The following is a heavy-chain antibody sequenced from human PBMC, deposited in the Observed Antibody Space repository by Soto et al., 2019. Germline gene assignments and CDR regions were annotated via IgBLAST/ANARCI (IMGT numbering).Heavy chain of an antibody. V-gene: IGHV3-30-3*01. CDR3: ARWLSGYYYGMDV. CDR1: GFTFISYA. CDR2: ISYDGSDK. D-gene: IGHD3-3*01. Sequence: QVQLVESGGGVVQPGRSLRLSCAASGFTFISYAMHWVRQAPGKGLEWVAIISYDGSDKQYADSVKGRFTFSRDKSKNTLYLQMNSLRADDTAVYYCARWLSGYYYGMDVWGQGTTVTVSS. J-gene: IGHJ6*02.